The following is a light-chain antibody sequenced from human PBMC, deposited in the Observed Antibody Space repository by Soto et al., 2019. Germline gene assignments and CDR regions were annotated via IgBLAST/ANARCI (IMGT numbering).Light chain of an antibody. V-gene: IGKV3-20*01. Sequence: DIVCTHTPATLSLSPWQRSTLSSSPSQRVGSNYLAWYQQKPGQPPRLLIHGASSRASGIPDRFSGSGSGTDFTLTISRLQPEDFAVYYCQQYASTRWTFGQGTKV. J-gene: IGKJ1*01. CDR1: QRVGSNY. CDR3: QQYASTRWT. CDR2: GAS.